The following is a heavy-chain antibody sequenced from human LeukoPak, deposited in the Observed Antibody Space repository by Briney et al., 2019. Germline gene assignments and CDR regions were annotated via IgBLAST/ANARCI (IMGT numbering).Heavy chain of an antibody. CDR2: MNPNSGNT. J-gene: IGHJ4*02. CDR1: GYTFTSYD. CDR3: ARLNGYSSGWYSHY. Sequence: ASVKVSCEASGYTFTSYDINWVRQATGQGLEWMGWMNPNSGNTGYAQKFQGRVTITRNTSISTAYMELRSLRSDDTAVYYCARLNGYSSGWYSHYWGQGTLVTVSS. D-gene: IGHD6-19*01. V-gene: IGHV1-8*03.